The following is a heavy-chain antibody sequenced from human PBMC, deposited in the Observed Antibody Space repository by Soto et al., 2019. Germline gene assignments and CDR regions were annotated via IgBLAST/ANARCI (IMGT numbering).Heavy chain of an antibody. D-gene: IGHD5-18*01. CDR3: ARDQGQLWLRGEDY. J-gene: IGHJ4*02. Sequence: QVQLVESGGGVVQPGRSLRLSCAASGFTFSSYAMHWVRQAPGKGLEWVAVISYDGSNKYYADSGKGRFTIPRDNSKNTLDLQRNSLRAEDTAVYYCARDQGQLWLRGEDYWGQGTLVTVSS. V-gene: IGHV3-30-3*01. CDR1: GFTFSSYA. CDR2: ISYDGSNK.